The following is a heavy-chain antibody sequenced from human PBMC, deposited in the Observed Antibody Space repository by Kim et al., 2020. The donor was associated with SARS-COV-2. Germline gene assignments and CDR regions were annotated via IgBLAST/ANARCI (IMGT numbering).Heavy chain of an antibody. J-gene: IGHJ5*02. V-gene: IGHV3-33*01. CDR2: GWFEGNNN. D-gene: IGHD2-8*01. Sequence: GGSLRLPCAASGFIFSNSGLQWVRQVQVERTGLEGVGWFEGNNNFYADSVKGRFTISRDNAKNTLSLQMNSLRVDDTAVYYCARDDLMGKPGQFDPWGQGTLVIVSS. CDR3: ARDDLMGKPGQFDP. CDR1: GFIFSNSG.